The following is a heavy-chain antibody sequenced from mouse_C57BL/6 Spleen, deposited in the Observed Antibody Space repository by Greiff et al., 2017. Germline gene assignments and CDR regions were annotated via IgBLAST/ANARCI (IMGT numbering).Heavy chain of an antibody. J-gene: IGHJ3*01. CDR3: ARDYGSSYGWFAY. V-gene: IGHV1-55*01. Sequence: QVQLKQPGAELVKPGASVKMSCKASGYTFTSYWITWVKQRPGQGLEWIGAIYPGSGSTNYNEKFKSKATLTVDTSSSTAYMQLSSLTSEDSAVYYCARDYGSSYGWFAYWGQGTLVTVSA. D-gene: IGHD1-1*01. CDR1: GYTFTSYW. CDR2: IYPGSGST.